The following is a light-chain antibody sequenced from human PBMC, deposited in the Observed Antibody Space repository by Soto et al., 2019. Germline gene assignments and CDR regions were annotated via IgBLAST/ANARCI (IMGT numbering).Light chain of an antibody. Sequence: DIQMTQSPSSLSVSVGDRVTITCRASQSISSYLNWYQQKPGKAPKLLIYAASSLQYGVPSRFNGSGSGTDFNLTISRLQPEDFATYHRQQSYSTPWTFGQGTKVEIK. CDR2: AAS. J-gene: IGKJ1*01. CDR3: QQSYSTPWT. V-gene: IGKV1-39*01. CDR1: QSISSY.